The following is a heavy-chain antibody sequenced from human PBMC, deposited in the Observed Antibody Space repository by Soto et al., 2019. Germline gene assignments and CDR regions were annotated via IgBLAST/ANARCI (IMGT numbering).Heavy chain of an antibody. J-gene: IGHJ6*02. V-gene: IGHV3-11*01. CDR2: ISSSGSII. Sequence: GGSLRLSCAASGFTFSDYYMSWIRQAPGKGLEWVSYISSSGSIIYYVDSVKGRFTISRDNAKNSLYLQMNSLRAEDTAVYYCAVGGGEVPGYYYYGMDPWGQGTLVTVSS. D-gene: IGHD2-2*01. CDR1: GFTFSDYY. CDR3: AVGGGEVPGYYYYGMDP.